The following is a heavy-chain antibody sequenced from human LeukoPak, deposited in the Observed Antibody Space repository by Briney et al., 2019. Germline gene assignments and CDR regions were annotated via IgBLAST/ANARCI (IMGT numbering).Heavy chain of an antibody. CDR2: INPSSGGT. J-gene: IGHJ3*02. CDR3: ARAGVWDYSDSSGYHNAAFDI. Sequence: ASVKVSCKASGYSFTSNVISWVRQAPGQGLEWMGWINPSSGGTNYAQKFQGRVTVTRDTSISTAYMDLSRLRSDDTAVYYCARAGVWDYSDSSGYHNAAFDIWGQGTMVTVSS. D-gene: IGHD3-22*01. V-gene: IGHV1-2*02. CDR1: GYSFTSNV.